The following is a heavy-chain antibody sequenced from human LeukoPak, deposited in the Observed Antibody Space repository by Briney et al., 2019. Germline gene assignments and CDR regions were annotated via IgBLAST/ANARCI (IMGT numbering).Heavy chain of an antibody. V-gene: IGHV1-18*01. Sequence: ASVKVSCKASGYTFTSNGISWVRQAPGQGLEWMGWISAYNGNTNYAQKLQGRVTMTTDTSTSTAYMELRSLRSDDTAVYYCARQLYSSSSRTRYYYYYYMDVWGKGTTVTVSS. CDR2: ISAYNGNT. J-gene: IGHJ6*03. CDR1: GYTFTSNG. D-gene: IGHD6-6*01. CDR3: ARQLYSSSSRTRYYYYYYMDV.